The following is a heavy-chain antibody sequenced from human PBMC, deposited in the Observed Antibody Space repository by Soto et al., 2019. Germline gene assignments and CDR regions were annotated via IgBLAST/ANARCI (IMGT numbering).Heavy chain of an antibody. D-gene: IGHD1-26*01. CDR2: ISNSGDTI. J-gene: IGHJ6*02. V-gene: IGHV3-23*01. CDR3: ANPVQATTHYDYYGMDV. Sequence: EVQLLESGGGLVQPGGSLRLSCVASGFTFSYYTMSWVRQAPGKGLEWVSGISNSGDTIYYADSVKGRFTISRDNFQNTLYLPMNSLRADDTAVYFCANPVQATTHYDYYGMDVWGQGTRVTVSS. CDR1: GFTFSYYT.